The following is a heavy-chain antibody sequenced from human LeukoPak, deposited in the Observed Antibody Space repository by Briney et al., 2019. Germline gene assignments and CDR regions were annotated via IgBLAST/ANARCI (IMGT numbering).Heavy chain of an antibody. Sequence: SETLSLTCTASGXSISGSYWSWIRQPPGKGLEWIGYIYYSGSTNYNPSLKSRVTISVDTSKNQFSLKVRSVTAADTAVYYCARFKSGPGCSSASCTDFDYWGQGTLVTVSS. CDR1: GXSISGSY. CDR3: ARFKSGPGCSSASCTDFDY. J-gene: IGHJ4*02. V-gene: IGHV4-59*08. D-gene: IGHD2-2*01. CDR2: IYYSGST.